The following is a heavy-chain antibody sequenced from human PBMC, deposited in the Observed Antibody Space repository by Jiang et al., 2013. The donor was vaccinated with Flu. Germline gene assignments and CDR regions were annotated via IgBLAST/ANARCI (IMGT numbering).Heavy chain of an antibody. J-gene: IGHJ4*02. CDR1: NYSINRNNY. V-gene: IGHV4-38-2*01. CDR3: ARGYIMARYGFDY. Sequence: QTLSLTCDVSNYSINRNNYWGWIRQSPGMGLEWIGSIFHNGITYYNPTLESRVTLSIDTSKNKFSLTVRSVNAADTAVYFCARGYIMARYGFDYWGPGTVVTVSA. D-gene: IGHD5-12*01. CDR2: IFHNGIT.